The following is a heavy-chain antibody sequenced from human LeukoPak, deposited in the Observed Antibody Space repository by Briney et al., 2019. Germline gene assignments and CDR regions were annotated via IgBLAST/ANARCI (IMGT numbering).Heavy chain of an antibody. CDR2: IYGSGSS. V-gene: IGHV4-61*02. Sequence: PSQTLSLTCTVSGGSISSGSYYWSWIRQPAGKGLEWIGRIYGSGSSNYNPSLKRRVTISVDTSKNEFSLKLSSVTAADTAVYYCARGTYYYYDSSGYLFWFDPWGQGTLVTVSS. CDR3: ARGTYYYYDSSGYLFWFDP. J-gene: IGHJ5*02. CDR1: GGSISSGSYY. D-gene: IGHD3-22*01.